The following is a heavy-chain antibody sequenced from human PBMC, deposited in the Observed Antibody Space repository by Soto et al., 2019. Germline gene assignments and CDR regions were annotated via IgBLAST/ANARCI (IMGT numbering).Heavy chain of an antibody. CDR2: IIPIFGTA. CDR3: AVGYYRASGALDI. J-gene: IGHJ3*02. V-gene: IGHV1-69*13. D-gene: IGHD3-3*01. CDR1: GGTFSSYA. Sequence: SVKVSCKASGGTFSSYAISWVRQAPGQGLEWMGGIIPIFGTANYAQKFQGRVTITADESTSTAYMELSSLRSEDTAVYYCAVGYYRASGALDIWGQGTMVTVSS.